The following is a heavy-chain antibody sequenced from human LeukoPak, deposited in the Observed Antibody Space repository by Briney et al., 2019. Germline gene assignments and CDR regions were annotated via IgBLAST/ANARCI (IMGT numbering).Heavy chain of an antibody. D-gene: IGHD1-14*01. Sequence: KTSETLSLTCTVSGGSISSYYWSWIRQPPGKGLEWIGYIYYSGSTNYNPALKSRVTISVDTSKNQFSLKLSSVTAADTAVYYCARDWPIPGGYYYGMDVWGQGTTVTVSS. CDR1: GGSISSYY. V-gene: IGHV4-59*01. CDR3: ARDWPIPGGYYYGMDV. CDR2: IYYSGST. J-gene: IGHJ6*02.